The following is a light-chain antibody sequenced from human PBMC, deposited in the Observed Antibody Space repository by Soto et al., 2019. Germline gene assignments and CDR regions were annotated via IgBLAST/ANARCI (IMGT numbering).Light chain of an antibody. CDR3: SSYTSISSLGV. Sequence: QSALTQPASVSGSPGQSITISCTGTGSDVGSYKYVSWYQQHPGKAPKLIIFEVSNRPSGVSDRFSGSKSGNTASLTISGLQPEDEAEYYCSSYTSISSLGVFGTGTKLTVL. CDR1: GSDVGSYKY. V-gene: IGLV2-14*01. J-gene: IGLJ1*01. CDR2: EVS.